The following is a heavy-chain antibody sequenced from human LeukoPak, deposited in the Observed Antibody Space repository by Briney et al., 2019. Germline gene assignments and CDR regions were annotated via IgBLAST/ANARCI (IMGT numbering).Heavy chain of an antibody. CDR3: AKSPRIYSNLDF. CDR1: GFTFSSCA. D-gene: IGHD4-11*01. Sequence: PGGSLRLSCAASGFTFSSCAMTWVRQAPGKGLKWVSVISDAGGATYYADSVKGRFTISRDNSKNTLYLRMNSLRAEDTAVYYCAKSPRIYSNLDFWGQGTLVTVSP. V-gene: IGHV3-23*01. CDR2: ISDAGGAT. J-gene: IGHJ4*02.